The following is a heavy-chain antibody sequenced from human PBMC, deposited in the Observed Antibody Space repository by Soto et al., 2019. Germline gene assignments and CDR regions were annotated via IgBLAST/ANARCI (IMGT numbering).Heavy chain of an antibody. J-gene: IGHJ4*02. CDR1: GGTFSSYA. V-gene: IGHV1-69*13. Sequence: SVQVSCKASGGTFSSYAISWVRQAPGQGLEWMGGIIPIFGTANYAQKFQGRVTITADESTSTAYMELRSLRSDDTAVYYCARSPRGPQLLWFGELFESYFDYWAKGTLVNVSS. CDR2: IIPIFGTA. D-gene: IGHD3-10*01. CDR3: ARSPRGPQLLWFGELFESYFDY.